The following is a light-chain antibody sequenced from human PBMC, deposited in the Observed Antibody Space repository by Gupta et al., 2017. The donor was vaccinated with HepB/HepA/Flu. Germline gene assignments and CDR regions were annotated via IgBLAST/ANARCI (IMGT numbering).Light chain of an antibody. CDR1: QSISTW. CDR2: KAS. J-gene: IGKJ1*01. CDR3: QQYGGYST. V-gene: IGKV1-5*03. Sequence: DIQMTQSPSTLSASIGDGITITCRASQSISTWLAWYQQKPGKAPNLLIYKASTLESGVPYRFSGSGSGTEFTLTISSRQPDDFATYCCQQYGGYSTFGQGTKVEIK.